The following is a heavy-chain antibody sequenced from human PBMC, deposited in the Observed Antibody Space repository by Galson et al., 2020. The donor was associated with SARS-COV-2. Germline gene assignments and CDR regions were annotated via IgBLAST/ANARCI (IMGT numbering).Heavy chain of an antibody. CDR1: GGSISSSSYY. Sequence: SETLSLTCTVSGGSISSSSYYWGWIRQPPGKGLEWIGSIYYSGSTYYNPSLKSRVTISVDTSKNQFSLKLSSVTAADTAVYYCASIPPSYPGLAHYYCYCGMDVWGQGTTVIVSS. CDR2: IYYSGST. J-gene: IGHJ6*02. CDR3: ASIPPSYPGLAHYYCYCGMDV. V-gene: IGHV4-39*01.